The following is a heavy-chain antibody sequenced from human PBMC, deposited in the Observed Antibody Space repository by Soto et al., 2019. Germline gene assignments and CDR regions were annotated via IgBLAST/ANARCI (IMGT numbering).Heavy chain of an antibody. J-gene: IGHJ6*02. CDR3: ARKVVVAAAYYYYGMDV. Sequence: VQWVQSGAEVKRPGSWVKFSCKASGGTFSSYAIGWVRQAPGQGFEWLEGIIPIFGTANYAKKFQGRVTITADESTSTAYMELSSLRSEDTAVYYCARKVVVAAAYYYYGMDVWGQGTTVTVSS. V-gene: IGHV1-69*01. CDR2: IIPIFGTA. D-gene: IGHD2-15*01. CDR1: GGTFSSYA.